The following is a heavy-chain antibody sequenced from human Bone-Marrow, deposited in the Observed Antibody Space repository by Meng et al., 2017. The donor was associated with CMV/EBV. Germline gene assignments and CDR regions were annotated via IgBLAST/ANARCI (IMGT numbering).Heavy chain of an antibody. CDR2: IYSGGST. V-gene: IGHV3-53*05. J-gene: IGHJ4*02. CDR1: GFTFSRYW. CDR3: AKGYYYDSSGLFDY. Sequence: GESLKISCAASGFTFSRYWMHWVRQAPGKGLEWVSVIYSGGSTYYADSVKGRFTISRDNSKNTLYLQMNSLRAEDMALYYCAKGYYYDSSGLFDYWGQGTLVTVSS. D-gene: IGHD3-22*01.